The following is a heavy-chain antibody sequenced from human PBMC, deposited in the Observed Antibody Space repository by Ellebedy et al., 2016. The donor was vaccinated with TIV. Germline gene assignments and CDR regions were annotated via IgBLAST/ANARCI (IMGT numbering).Heavy chain of an antibody. CDR1: GGTFSSYA. D-gene: IGHD6-13*01. CDR2: IIPILGIA. CDR3: ATIAAAGILKRAS. Sequence: AASVKVSCKASGGTFSSYAISWVRQAPGQGLEWMGRIIPILGIANYAQKFQGRVTITADKSTSTAYMELRSLRSEDTAVYSCATIAAAGILKRASWGQGTLVTVSS. J-gene: IGHJ4*02. V-gene: IGHV1-69*04.